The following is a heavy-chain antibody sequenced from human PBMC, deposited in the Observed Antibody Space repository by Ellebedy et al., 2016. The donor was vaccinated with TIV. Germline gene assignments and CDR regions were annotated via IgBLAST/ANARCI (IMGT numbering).Heavy chain of an antibody. J-gene: IGHJ6*02. CDR1: GFTFSNAW. CDR3: ARASPGGYDWGGYYYYGMDV. V-gene: IGHV3-11*01. D-gene: IGHD5-12*01. Sequence: GGSLRLSCAASGFTFSNAWMSWVRQAPGKGLEWVSYISSSGSTIYYADSVKGRFTISRDNAKNSLYLQMNSLRAEDTAVYYCARASPGGYDWGGYYYYGMDVWGQGTTVTVSS. CDR2: ISSSGSTI.